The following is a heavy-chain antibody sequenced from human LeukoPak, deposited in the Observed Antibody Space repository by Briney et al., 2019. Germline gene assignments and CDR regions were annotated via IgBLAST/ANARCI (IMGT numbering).Heavy chain of an antibody. CDR2: ISSSSSYI. J-gene: IGHJ3*02. Sequence: PGGSLRLSCAASGFTFSSYSMNWVRQAPGKGLEWVSSISSSSSYIYYADSVKGRFTISRDNAKNSLYLQMNSLRAEDTAVYYCARVGYYGSGSYYKNAFDIWGQGTMVTVSS. D-gene: IGHD3-10*01. V-gene: IGHV3-21*01. CDR1: GFTFSSYS. CDR3: ARVGYYGSGSYYKNAFDI.